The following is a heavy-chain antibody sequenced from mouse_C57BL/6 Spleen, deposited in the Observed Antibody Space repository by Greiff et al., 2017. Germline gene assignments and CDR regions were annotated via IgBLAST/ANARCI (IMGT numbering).Heavy chain of an antibody. CDR2: IRLKSDNYAT. J-gene: IGHJ2*01. Sequence: EVKLQESGGGLVQPGGSMKLSCVASGFTFSNYWMNWVRQSPEKGLEWVAQIRLKSDNYATHYAESVKGRFTISRDDSKSSVYLQMNNLRAEDTGIYYCTTDYGEYYFDYWGQGTTLTVSS. D-gene: IGHD2-4*01. CDR3: TTDYGEYYFDY. V-gene: IGHV6-3*01. CDR1: GFTFSNYW.